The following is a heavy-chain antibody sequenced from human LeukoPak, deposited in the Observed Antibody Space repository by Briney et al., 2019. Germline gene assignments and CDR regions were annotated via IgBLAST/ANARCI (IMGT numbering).Heavy chain of an antibody. J-gene: IGHJ4*02. CDR3: ARDEGRYCSSTSCYLPIDY. CDR1: GGSISSYY. CDR2: IYTSGST. Sequence: SETLSLTCTVSGGSISSYYWSWIRWPAGKGLEWIGRIYTSGSTNYNPSLKSRVTMSVDTSKNQFSLKLSSVTAADTAVYYCARDEGRYCSSTSCYLPIDYWGQGTLVTVSS. D-gene: IGHD2-2*01. V-gene: IGHV4-4*07.